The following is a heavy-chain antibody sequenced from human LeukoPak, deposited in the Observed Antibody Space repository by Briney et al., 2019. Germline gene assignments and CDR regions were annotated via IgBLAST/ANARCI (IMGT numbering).Heavy chain of an antibody. CDR1: GGSFSGYY. V-gene: IGHV4-34*01. Sequence: SETLSLTCAVYGGSFSGYYWSWIRQPPGKGLEWIGEINHSGSTNYNPSLKSRVTISVDTSKNQFSLKLSSVTAADTAVYYCATSGWYLLSGIYWGQGTLVTVSS. D-gene: IGHD6-19*01. J-gene: IGHJ4*02. CDR2: INHSGST. CDR3: ATSGWYLLSGIY.